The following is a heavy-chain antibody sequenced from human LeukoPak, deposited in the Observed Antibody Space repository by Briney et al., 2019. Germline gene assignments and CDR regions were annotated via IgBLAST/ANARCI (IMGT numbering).Heavy chain of an antibody. CDR1: GYSFSDFY. J-gene: IGHJ5*02. CDR3: ARPLGSLKEYWWFDP. CDR2: INPNSGGT. Sequence: GASVKVSCTASGYSFSDFYIHWLRQAPGQGLEWLGWINPNSGGTNFAQYFQGRVTVTRDTSTSTVYMELSSLRSDDTAVYYCARPLGSLKEYWWFDPWGQGTLVTVSS. D-gene: IGHD2/OR15-2a*01. V-gene: IGHV1-2*02.